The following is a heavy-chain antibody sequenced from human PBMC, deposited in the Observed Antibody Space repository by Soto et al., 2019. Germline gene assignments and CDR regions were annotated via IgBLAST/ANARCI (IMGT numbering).Heavy chain of an antibody. J-gene: IGHJ4*02. V-gene: IGHV4-59*12. Sequence: SETLSLTCTVSGGSISNYYWSWIRQPPGKGLEWIGYIHYSGATNYNPSLKSRVTMSVDTSKNQFSLKLSSVTAADTAVYYCARGQVVAAQHWGQGTLVTVSS. CDR3: ARGQVVAAQH. CDR1: GGSISNYY. D-gene: IGHD2-15*01. CDR2: IHYSGAT.